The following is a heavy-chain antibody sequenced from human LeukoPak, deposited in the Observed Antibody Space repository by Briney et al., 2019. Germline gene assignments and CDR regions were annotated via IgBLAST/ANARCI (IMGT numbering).Heavy chain of an antibody. D-gene: IGHD5-12*01. V-gene: IGHV1-2*02. J-gene: IGHJ4*02. CDR2: INPNSGVT. CDR1: GYTLTGYY. Sequence: ASVKVSCKASGYTLTGYYMHWGRQAPGQRLEWMGWINPNSGVTNYAQNFQNRVTMTRDTSISTAYIDLTRLRSDETAVYYCAKGRSSGYDLAPLEEWGQGTLVTVSS. CDR3: AKGRSSGYDLAPLEE.